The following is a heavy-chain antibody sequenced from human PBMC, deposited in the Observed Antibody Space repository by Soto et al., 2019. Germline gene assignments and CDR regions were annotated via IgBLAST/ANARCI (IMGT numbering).Heavy chain of an antibody. CDR2: IYYSGST. J-gene: IGHJ4*02. CDR1: GGSISSSSYY. V-gene: IGHV4-39*01. CDR3: ARATVTTLGHRFDY. D-gene: IGHD4-17*01. Sequence: SETLSLTCTVSGGSISSSSYYWGWIRQPPGKGLEWIGSIYYSGSTYYNPSLKSRVTISVDTSKNQFSLKLSSVTAADTAVYYCARATVTTLGHRFDYWGQGTLVTVSS.